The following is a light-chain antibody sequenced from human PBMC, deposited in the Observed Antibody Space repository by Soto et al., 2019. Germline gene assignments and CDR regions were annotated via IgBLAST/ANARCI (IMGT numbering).Light chain of an antibody. CDR2: AAS. V-gene: IGKV1-9*01. CDR3: QQLLSYPIT. Sequence: DIQMTQSPSSVSASVGDRVTITCRASQGISSYLAWYQQKPGKAPKLMIYAASTLQSGVPLRFSGSGSGTSCTLTISSLQPEDVATYYCQQLLSYPITLGQGTRLEIK. CDR1: QGISSY. J-gene: IGKJ5*01.